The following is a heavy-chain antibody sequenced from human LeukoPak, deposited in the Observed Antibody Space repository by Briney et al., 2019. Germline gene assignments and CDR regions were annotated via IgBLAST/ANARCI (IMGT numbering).Heavy chain of an antibody. CDR2: INYSGST. CDR1: GGSISSSSYF. D-gene: IGHD3-10*01. Sequence: PSETLSLTCTVSGGSISSSSYFWGWIRQPPGKGLEWIGTINYSGSTYYNPSLKSRVTTSVVTSKSQFSLKLSSVTAADTAVYYCARGLYGSGPYYMDVWGKGTTVSVSS. CDR3: ARGLYGSGPYYMDV. V-gene: IGHV4-39*02. J-gene: IGHJ6*03.